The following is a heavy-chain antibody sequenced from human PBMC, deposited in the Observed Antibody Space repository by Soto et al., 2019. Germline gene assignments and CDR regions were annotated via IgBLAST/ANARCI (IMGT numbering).Heavy chain of an antibody. CDR1: GFTFRNNG. D-gene: IGHD3-22*01. V-gene: IGHV3-30*18. CDR2: ISYGGNNK. J-gene: IGHJ6*02. CDR3: AKGGSGNYLTYYYYYGMDV. Sequence: PGGSLRLSCEASGFTFRNNGMHWVRQVPGKGLEWVAVISYGGNNKYYADSVKGRFTISRDNSKNTVYLQMNNLRAEDTAMYYCAKGGSGNYLTYYYYYGMDVWGQGTTVTVSS.